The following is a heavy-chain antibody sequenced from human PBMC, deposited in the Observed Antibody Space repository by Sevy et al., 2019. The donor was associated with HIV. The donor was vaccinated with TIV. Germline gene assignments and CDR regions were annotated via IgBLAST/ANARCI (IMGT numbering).Heavy chain of an antibody. J-gene: IGHJ6*02. Sequence: GGSLRLSCTASGFTFSNAWMSWVRQAPGKGLEWVGRIKSIVDGGTTDYATPVKGRFTILRDDSKNTLYLQMNSLKTEDTAVYYCATRGRVADPRGIYYNGMDVWGQGTTVTVSS. D-gene: IGHD6-19*01. CDR1: GFTFSNAW. CDR2: IKSIVDGGTT. V-gene: IGHV3-15*01. CDR3: ATRGRVADPRGIYYNGMDV.